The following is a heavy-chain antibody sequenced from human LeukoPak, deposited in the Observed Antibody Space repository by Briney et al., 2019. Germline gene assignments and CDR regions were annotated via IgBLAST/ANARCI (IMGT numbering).Heavy chain of an antibody. CDR1: GASISSTYW. J-gene: IGHJ4*02. CDR2: IHDSGST. D-gene: IGHD5-24*01. CDR3: ATRATDGPL. V-gene: IGHV4-4*02. Sequence: PSETLSLTCAVSGASISSTYWSTWVRQPPGQGVEWIGEIHDSGSTNYNPSLKSRVTISVDKSKKQFSLNLTSVTAADTAVYYCATRATDGPLWGQGTLVTVSS.